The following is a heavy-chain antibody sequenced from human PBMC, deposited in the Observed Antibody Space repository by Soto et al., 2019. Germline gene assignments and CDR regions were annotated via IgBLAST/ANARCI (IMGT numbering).Heavy chain of an antibody. D-gene: IGHD5-18*01. Sequence: SETLSLTCTVSGGSISSYYWSWIRQPPGKGLEWIGYIYYSGSTNYNPSLKSRVTISVDTSKNQFSLKLSSVTAADTAVYYCARDNVDKAMVFYYGMDVWGQGTTVNVSS. CDR3: ARDNVDKAMVFYYGMDV. CDR1: GGSISSYY. V-gene: IGHV4-59*01. CDR2: IYYSGST. J-gene: IGHJ6*02.